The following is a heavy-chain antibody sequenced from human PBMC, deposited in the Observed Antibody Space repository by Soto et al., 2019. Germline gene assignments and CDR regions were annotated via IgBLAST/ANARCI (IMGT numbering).Heavy chain of an antibody. CDR2: ISGSGGST. D-gene: IGHD3-16*01. Sequence: GSLRLSCAASGFTFSSYAMSWVRQAPGKGLEWVSAISGSGGSTYYADSVKGRFTISRDNSKNTLYLQMNSLRAEDTAVYYCAKAQYYDYVWGSYRGHYYYYYGIDVWGQGTTVTVSS. CDR1: GFTFSSYA. V-gene: IGHV3-23*01. J-gene: IGHJ6*02. CDR3: AKAQYYDYVWGSYRGHYYYYYGIDV.